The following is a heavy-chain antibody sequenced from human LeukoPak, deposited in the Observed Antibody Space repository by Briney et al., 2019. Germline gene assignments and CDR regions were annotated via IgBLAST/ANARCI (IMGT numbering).Heavy chain of an antibody. Sequence: GESLKISCKGSGYSFTSYWIGWVRQMPGKGLEWMGIIYPGDSDTRYSPSFQGQVTISADKSISTAYLQWSSLKASDTAKYDGPRRATYYYYYMDVWAKGTTVTVCS. CDR1: GYSFTSYW. CDR3: PRRATYYYYYMDV. J-gene: IGHJ6*03. V-gene: IGHV5-51*01. CDR2: IYPGDSDT.